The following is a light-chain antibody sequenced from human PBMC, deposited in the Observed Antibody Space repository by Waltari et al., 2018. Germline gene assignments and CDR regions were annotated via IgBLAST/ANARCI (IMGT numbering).Light chain of an antibody. Sequence: TCQANQDIYDSLNRDQQNPAKAPNLRVYGASNLDPGVPSRFSGRDSVTHFTFTSSSLQPDDFATYDCQQYDTPLSFGGGTKVAIK. CDR1: QDIYDS. V-gene: IGKV1-33*01. J-gene: IGKJ4*01. CDR3: QQYDTPLS. CDR2: GAS.